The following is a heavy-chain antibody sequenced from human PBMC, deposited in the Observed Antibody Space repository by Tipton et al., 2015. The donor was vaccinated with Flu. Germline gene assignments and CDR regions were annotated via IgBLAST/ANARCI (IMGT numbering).Heavy chain of an antibody. Sequence: SLRLSCAASGFTFSSYGMHWVRQAPGKGLEWVTVISYDGSNKYYADSVKGRFTISRDNSKNTLYLQMNSLRAEDTAVYYCAKGAEDSSGYYHRHYFDYWGQGTLVTVSS. D-gene: IGHD3-22*01. V-gene: IGHV3-30*18. CDR3: AKGAEDSSGYYHRHYFDY. J-gene: IGHJ4*02. CDR2: ISYDGSNK. CDR1: GFTFSSYG.